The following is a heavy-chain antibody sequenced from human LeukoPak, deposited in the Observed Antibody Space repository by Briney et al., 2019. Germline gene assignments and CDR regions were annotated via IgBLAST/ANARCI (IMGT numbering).Heavy chain of an antibody. J-gene: IGHJ1*01. V-gene: IGHV3-33*01. CDR1: GFTFNTYG. CDR2: IWFDGTKK. Sequence: PGGSLRLPCAASGFTFNTYGMHWVRQAPGKGLEWVALIWFDGTKKYYADSVMGRFTISRDNSKNMLYLQMNSLRAEDTAVYFCARDLNTVVGPAEHWGQGTLVTVSS. D-gene: IGHD2-2*01. CDR3: ARDLNTVVGPAEH.